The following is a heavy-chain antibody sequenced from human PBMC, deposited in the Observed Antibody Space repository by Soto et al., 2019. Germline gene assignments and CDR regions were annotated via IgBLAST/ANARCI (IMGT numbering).Heavy chain of an antibody. V-gene: IGHV1-8*01. Sequence: QVQLVQSGAEVKKPGASVKVSCKAAAYTFTSYDINWVRQATGQDFEWMGWMNPNNGNTAYAQKFQGRVTMTRDTSKSTAFMELSSLTSEDTAVYYCAWGPRNWGVDYWGQGTLVTVSS. CDR1: AYTFTSYD. CDR3: AWGPRNWGVDY. J-gene: IGHJ4*02. CDR2: MNPNNGNT. D-gene: IGHD7-27*01.